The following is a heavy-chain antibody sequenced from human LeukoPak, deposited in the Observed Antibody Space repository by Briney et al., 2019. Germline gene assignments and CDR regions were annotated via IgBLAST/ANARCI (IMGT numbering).Heavy chain of an antibody. CDR2: IYHSGST. CDR1: GGSISSGGYY. J-gene: IGHJ2*01. V-gene: IGHV4-30-2*01. Sequence: PSQTLSLTCTVSGGSISSGGYYWSWIRQPPGKGLEWIGYIYHSGSTYYNPSLKSRVTISVDRSKNQFSLKLSSVTAADTAVYYCARAAVPAAKYWYFDLWGRGTLVTVSS. D-gene: IGHD2-2*01. CDR3: ARAAVPAAKYWYFDL.